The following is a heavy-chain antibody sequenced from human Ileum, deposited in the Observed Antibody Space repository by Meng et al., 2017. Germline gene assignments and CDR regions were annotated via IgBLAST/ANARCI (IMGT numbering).Heavy chain of an antibody. J-gene: IGHJ4*02. Sequence: VRLPEPGPRLVRPSGTLSLACTVSGGSVSSGSYYWSWIRQPPGKGLEWIGHIYYSGSTNYNPSLKSRVTISVDMSKNQFSLKLNSVTAADTAIYFCARSSTSPASYFFDYWGQGTLVTVSS. CDR3: ARSSTSPASYFFDY. CDR2: IYYSGST. CDR1: GGSVSSGSYY. D-gene: IGHD6-6*01. V-gene: IGHV4-61*01.